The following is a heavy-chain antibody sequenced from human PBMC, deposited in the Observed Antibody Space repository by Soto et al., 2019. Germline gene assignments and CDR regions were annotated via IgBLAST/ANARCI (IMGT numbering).Heavy chain of an antibody. Sequence: SVKVPCKASGGTFSSYAISWVRQAPGQGLEWMGGIIPIFGTANYAQKFQGRVTITADESTSTAYMELSSLRSEDTAVYYCARASGTAIPEANFFDYWGQGTLVTVSS. J-gene: IGHJ4*02. V-gene: IGHV1-69*13. CDR2: IIPIFGTA. CDR3: ARASGTAIPEANFFDY. D-gene: IGHD2-21*02. CDR1: GGTFSSYA.